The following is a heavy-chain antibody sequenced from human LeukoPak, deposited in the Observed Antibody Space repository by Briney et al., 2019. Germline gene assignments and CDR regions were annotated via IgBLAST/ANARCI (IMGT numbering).Heavy chain of an antibody. CDR2: IYYSGST. D-gene: IGHD6-13*01. V-gene: IGHV4-59*08. Sequence: SETLSLTCTVSGGSISSYYWSWIRQPPGKGLEWIGYIYYSGSTNYNPSLKSRVTISVDTSKNQFSLKLSSVTAADMAVYYCARHDSAAADNWGQGALVTVSS. CDR3: ARHDSAAADN. CDR1: GGSISSYY. J-gene: IGHJ4*02.